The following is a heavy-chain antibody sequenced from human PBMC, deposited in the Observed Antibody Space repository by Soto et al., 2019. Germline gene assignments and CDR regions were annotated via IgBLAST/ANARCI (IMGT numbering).Heavy chain of an antibody. CDR2: ISYDGSNK. V-gene: IGHV3-30*18. Sequence: QVQLVESGGGVVQPGRSLRLSCAASGFTFSSYGMHWVRQAPGKGLEWVAVISYDGSNKYYADSVKGRFTISRDNSKNTLYLQMNSLRAEDTAVYYCPKGPHGMDVWGQGTTVTVSS. CDR3: PKGPHGMDV. J-gene: IGHJ6*02. CDR1: GFTFSSYG.